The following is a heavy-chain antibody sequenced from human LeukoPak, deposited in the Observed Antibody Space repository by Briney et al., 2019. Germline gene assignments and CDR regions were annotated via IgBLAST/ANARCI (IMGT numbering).Heavy chain of an antibody. J-gene: IGHJ4*02. Sequence: GGSLRLSCEASGFNFNSYGMHWVRQAPGKGLDWMAFIRSDGSNKYYADSVEGRFTISRDNSKNTLYLQMHSLTAEDTAIYFCAKDSLDSPFEYWGQGTLVTVSS. CDR1: GFNFNSYG. V-gene: IGHV3-30*02. D-gene: IGHD3-16*02. CDR3: AKDSLDSPFEY. CDR2: IRSDGSNK.